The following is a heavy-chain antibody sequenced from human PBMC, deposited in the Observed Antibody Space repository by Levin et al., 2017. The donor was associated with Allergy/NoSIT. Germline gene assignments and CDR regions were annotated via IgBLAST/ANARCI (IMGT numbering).Heavy chain of an antibody. Sequence: SCAASGFTFSSYWMSWVRQAPGKGLEWVANIKQDGSEKYYVDSVKGRFTISRDNAKNSLYLQMNSLRAEDTAVYYCARNRGFYGDYYFDYWGQGTLVTVSS. CDR2: IKQDGSEK. V-gene: IGHV3-7*01. CDR3: ARNRGFYGDYYFDY. D-gene: IGHD4-17*01. CDR1: GFTFSSYW. J-gene: IGHJ4*02.